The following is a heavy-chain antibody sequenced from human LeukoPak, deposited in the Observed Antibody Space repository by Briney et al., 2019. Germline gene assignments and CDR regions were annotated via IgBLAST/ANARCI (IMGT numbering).Heavy chain of an antibody. V-gene: IGHV3-9*01. CDR2: ISWNSGSI. Sequence: LRLSCAASGFPFDDFAMHWVRPAPGKGLEWVSGISWNSGSIGYADSVKGRFTISRDNAKNSLYLQMNSLRAEDTALYYCAKGKQWLVRYYFDYWGQGTLVTVSS. CDR3: AKGKQWLVRYYFDY. CDR1: GFPFDDFA. J-gene: IGHJ4*02. D-gene: IGHD6-19*01.